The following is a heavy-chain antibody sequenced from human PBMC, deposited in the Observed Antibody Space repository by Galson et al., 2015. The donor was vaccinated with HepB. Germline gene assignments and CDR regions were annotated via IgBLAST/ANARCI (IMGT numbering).Heavy chain of an antibody. CDR3: ARDVDHRFDH. V-gene: IGHV1-18*01. J-gene: IGHJ4*02. CDR2: ISTNSGDT. Sequence: SVKVSCKASGYIFTSTGISWVRQAPGQGLEWMGWISTNSGDTNYAQKFQGRVTMTTTTSTITAYMELRSLRSDDTAVYYCARDVDHRFDHWGQGTLVTVSS. CDR1: GYIFTSTG.